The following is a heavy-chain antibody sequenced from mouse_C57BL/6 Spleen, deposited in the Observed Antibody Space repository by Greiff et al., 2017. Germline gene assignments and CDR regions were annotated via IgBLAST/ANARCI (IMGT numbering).Heavy chain of an antibody. V-gene: IGHV2-9-1*01. Sequence: QVQLQQSGPGLVAPSQSLSITCTVSGFSLTSYAISWVRQPPGKGLEWLGVIWTGGGTNYNSALKSRLSISKDNSKSQVFLKMNSLQTDDTARYXCARRGGYHYYAMDYWGQGTSVTVSS. CDR1: GFSLTSYA. J-gene: IGHJ4*01. CDR3: ARRGGYHYYAMDY. CDR2: IWTGGGT. D-gene: IGHD2-2*01.